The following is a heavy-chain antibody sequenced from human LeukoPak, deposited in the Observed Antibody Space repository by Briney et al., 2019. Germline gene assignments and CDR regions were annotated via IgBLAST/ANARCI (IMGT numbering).Heavy chain of an antibody. J-gene: IGHJ4*02. D-gene: IGHD4-23*01. CDR2: IYYSGST. V-gene: IGHV4-59*12. CDR1: GDSISSYY. CDR3: ARENLYGGGIHY. Sequence: SETLSLTCNVSGDSISSYYWGWIRQPPGKGLDWIGYIYYSGSTYYNPSLKSRVTISVDTSKNQFSLKLSSVTAADTAVYYCARENLYGGGIHYWGQGTLVTVSS.